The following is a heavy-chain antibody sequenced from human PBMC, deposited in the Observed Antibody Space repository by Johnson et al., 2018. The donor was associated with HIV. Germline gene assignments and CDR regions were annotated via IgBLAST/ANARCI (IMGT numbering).Heavy chain of an antibody. Sequence: VQLVESGGGLVQPGGSLRLSCAASGFTFSSYAMSWVRQAPGKGLEWVSVISGSGGTTYYADSVKGRFTISRDNSKNTLYLKMNSRRAEDTAVYYFAKLPGSGYYLDAFDIWGQGTMVTVSS. CDR1: GFTFSSYA. V-gene: IGHV3-23*04. D-gene: IGHD3-22*01. J-gene: IGHJ3*02. CDR3: AKLPGSGYYLDAFDI. CDR2: ISGSGGTT.